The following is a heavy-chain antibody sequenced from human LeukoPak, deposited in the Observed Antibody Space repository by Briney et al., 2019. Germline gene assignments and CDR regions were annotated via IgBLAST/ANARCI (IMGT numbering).Heavy chain of an antibody. CDR2: IYSGGST. V-gene: IGHV3-53*01. D-gene: IGHD7-27*01. CDR1: GFTVSTNS. J-gene: IGHJ4*02. Sequence: PGGSLRLSCTVSGFTVSTNSMSWVRQTPGKGLEWVSFIYSGGSTHYSDSVKGRFTISRDNAKNSLYLQMNSLRAEDTAVYYCARGHWGLDYWGRGTLVTVSS. CDR3: ARGHWGLDY.